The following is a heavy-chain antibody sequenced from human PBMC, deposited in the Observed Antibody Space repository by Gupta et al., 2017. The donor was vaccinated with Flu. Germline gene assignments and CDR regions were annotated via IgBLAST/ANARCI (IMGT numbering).Heavy chain of an antibody. CDR3: ARDPTPGDYVSRDYFDY. CDR2: IIPIFGTA. V-gene: IGHV1-69*01. J-gene: IGHJ4*02. CDR1: GGTFSSYA. Sequence: QVQLVQSGAEVKKPGSSVKVSCKASGGTFSSYAISWVRQAPGQGLEWMGGIIPIFGTANYAQKFQGRVTITADESTSTAYMELSSLRSEDTAVYYCARDPTPGDYVSRDYFDYWGQGTLVTVSS. D-gene: IGHD4-17*01.